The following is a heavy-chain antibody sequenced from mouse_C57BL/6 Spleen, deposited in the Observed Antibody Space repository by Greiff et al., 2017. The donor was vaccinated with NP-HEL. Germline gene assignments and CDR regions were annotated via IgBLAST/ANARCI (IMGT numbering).Heavy chain of an antibody. Sequence: QVQLKESGPGLVQPSQSLSITCTVSGFSLTSYGVHWVRQSPGKGLEWLGVIWSGGSTDYNAAFISRLSISKDNSKSQVFFKMNSLQADDTAIYYCARNHDDYYGSSYGGYFDVWGTGTTVTVSS. CDR3: ARNHDDYYGSSYGGYFDV. V-gene: IGHV2-2*01. J-gene: IGHJ1*03. D-gene: IGHD1-1*01. CDR1: GFSLTSYG. CDR2: IWSGGST.